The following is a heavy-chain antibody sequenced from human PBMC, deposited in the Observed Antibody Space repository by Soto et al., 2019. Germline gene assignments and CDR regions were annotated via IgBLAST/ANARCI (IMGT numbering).Heavy chain of an antibody. CDR2: ISAYNGNT. Sequence: PSVKVSCKASGYTFTSYGISWVRQAPGQGLEWMGWISAYNGNTNYAQKLQGRVTITTDTSTSTAYMELRSLSADDAAVYYCARGTSGDWWYFDLWGRGTLVTVSS. CDR1: GYTFTSYG. J-gene: IGHJ2*01. CDR3: ARGTSGDWWYFDL. D-gene: IGHD7-27*01. V-gene: IGHV1-18*01.